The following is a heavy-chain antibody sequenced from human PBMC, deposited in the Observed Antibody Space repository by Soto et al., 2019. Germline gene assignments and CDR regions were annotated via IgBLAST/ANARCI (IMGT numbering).Heavy chain of an antibody. CDR1: GGSISSGNYY. D-gene: IGHD4-17*01. J-gene: IGHJ2*01. V-gene: IGHV4-30-4*08. Sequence: QVQLQESGPGLVKPSQTLSLTCAVSGGSISSGNYYWSWIRQSPGKALEWIGYIYYSGSTYYNPSRQSRGTISVATSKNQFSLKMTSVPAADTAVYYGATRDYGDYGYFDLWGRGTLVTVSS. CDR2: IYYSGST. CDR3: ATRDYGDYGYFDL.